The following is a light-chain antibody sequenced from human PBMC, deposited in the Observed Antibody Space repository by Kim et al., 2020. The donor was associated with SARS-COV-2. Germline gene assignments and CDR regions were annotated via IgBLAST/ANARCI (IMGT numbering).Light chain of an antibody. V-gene: IGLV1-44*01. CDR3: AAWDDSLNGLWV. CDR1: SSNIGSRD. J-gene: IGLJ3*02. CDR2: NSN. Sequence: HSVSSSCSGSSSNIGSRDVNWYQQLPGTAPKLLISNSNQRPSGVPGRFSGSKSGTSASLAISGLQSEDEATYYCAAWDDSLNGLWVFGGGTQLTVL.